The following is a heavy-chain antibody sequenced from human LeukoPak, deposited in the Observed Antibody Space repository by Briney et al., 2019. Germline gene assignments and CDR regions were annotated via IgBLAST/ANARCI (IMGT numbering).Heavy chain of an antibody. D-gene: IGHD5-24*01. V-gene: IGHV3-7*05. CDR2: MKHDGIEK. J-gene: IGHJ4*02. CDR1: GFSFGGYW. Sequence: PGGSLRLSCVASGFSFGGYWMAWVRQAPGKGLEWVANMKHDGIEKYHVDSVKGRFTISRDNTKNSLYLHMSSLRVEDTAVYYCAREGREGYNYPALDFWGQGILVTVSS. CDR3: AREGREGYNYPALDF.